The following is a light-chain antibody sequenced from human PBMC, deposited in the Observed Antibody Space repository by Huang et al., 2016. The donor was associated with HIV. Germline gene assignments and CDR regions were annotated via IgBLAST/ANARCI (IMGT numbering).Light chain of an antibody. CDR2: GVT. V-gene: IGKV1-27*01. J-gene: IGKJ1*01. CDR3: QRYNSVPRM. CDR1: QAIDNY. Sequence: DMQMTQSPSSLSASVGARVTLSCRATQAIDNYLAWYQQKPGRVPNLLIYGVTTLQSGVPSRFSGSGSGTNFTLTIASLQPEDVATYYCQRYNSVPRMFGQGTKVEIK.